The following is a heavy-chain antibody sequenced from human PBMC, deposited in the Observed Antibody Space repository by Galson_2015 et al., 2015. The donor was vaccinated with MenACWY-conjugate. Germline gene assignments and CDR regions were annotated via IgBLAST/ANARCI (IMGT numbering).Heavy chain of an antibody. D-gene: IGHD3-22*01. CDR3: ARAYYDFSGYYFISIDN. Sequence: SETLSLTCTVSGASVSSSYWTWIRQPPGEGLEWVGYIYYSGSTNYNPSLKSRVTISVDTSKNQFSLKLSSVTAADTAVYYCARAYYDFSGYYFISIDNWGQGTLITVSS. CDR1: GASVSSSY. V-gene: IGHV4-59*02. J-gene: IGHJ4*02. CDR2: IYYSGST.